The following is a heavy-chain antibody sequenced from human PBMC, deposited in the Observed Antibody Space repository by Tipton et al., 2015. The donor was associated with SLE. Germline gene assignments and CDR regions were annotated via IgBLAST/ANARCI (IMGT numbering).Heavy chain of an antibody. CDR1: GSSISSGYY. V-gene: IGHV4-38-2*01. J-gene: IGHJ4*02. CDR2: IFHSGST. Sequence: LRLSCAVSGSSISSGYYWGWIRQPPGKGLEWIGRIFHSGSTHYNPALQSRVTISVDTSNNQFSLKLSSVTAADTAVYYCATRGDWDYCFDYWGQGTLVTVSS. D-gene: IGHD1-1*01. CDR3: ATRGDWDYCFDY.